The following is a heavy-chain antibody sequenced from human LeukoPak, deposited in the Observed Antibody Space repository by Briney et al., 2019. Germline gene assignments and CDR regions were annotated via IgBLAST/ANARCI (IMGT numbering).Heavy chain of an antibody. CDR1: GFTFSDYY. D-gene: IGHD6-13*01. CDR2: ISSSGSTI. Sequence: GSLRLSCAASGFTFSDYYMSWIRQAPGKGLEWISYISSSGSTIYYPDSVKGRFTISRDNAKNLLYLQMNSLRTEDTAVYYCARDTSTWSLGGYWGQGILVTVSS. CDR3: ARDTSTWSLGGY. V-gene: IGHV3-11*01. J-gene: IGHJ4*02.